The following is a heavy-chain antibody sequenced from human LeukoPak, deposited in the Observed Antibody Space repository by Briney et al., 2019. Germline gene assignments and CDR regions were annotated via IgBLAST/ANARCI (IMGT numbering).Heavy chain of an antibody. D-gene: IGHD3-10*01. J-gene: IGHJ3*02. V-gene: IGHV3-21*01. Sequence: PGGSLRLSCAASGFTFSSYSMNWVRQAPGKGLQWVSSISSSSSYIYYADSVKGRFTISRDNAKNSLYLQMNSLRGEDTAVYYCARGDGATSPDAFDIWGQGTMVTVSP. CDR2: ISSSSSYI. CDR1: GFTFSSYS. CDR3: ARGDGATSPDAFDI.